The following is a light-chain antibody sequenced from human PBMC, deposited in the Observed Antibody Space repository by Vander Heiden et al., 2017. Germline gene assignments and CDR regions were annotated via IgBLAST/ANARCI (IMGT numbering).Light chain of an antibody. CDR3: QVWDSSSYHWV. J-gene: IGLJ3*02. V-gene: IGLV3-21*03. CDR2: ENS. CDR1: NTGSKS. Sequence: SYVPTQTPSVSVAPGKTATITCGGNNTGSKSVHWYRQKPGQAPVLVVYENSDRPSGIPERFSGSNSGNTATLTITRVEAGDEADYYCQVWDSSSYHWVFGGGTKLTVL.